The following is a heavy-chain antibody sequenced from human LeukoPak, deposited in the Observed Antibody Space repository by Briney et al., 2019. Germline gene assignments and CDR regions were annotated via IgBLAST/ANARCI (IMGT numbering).Heavy chain of an antibody. Sequence: SETLSLTCTVSGGSISSGGYYWSWIRQPPGKGLEWIGEINHSRNTNYNPSLKSRVTISVDTSKNQFSLKLSSVTAADTAVYYCARGPYDSSRDWGQGTLVTVSS. D-gene: IGHD3-22*01. V-gene: IGHV4-39*07. CDR1: GGSISSGGYY. CDR2: INHSRNT. CDR3: ARGPYDSSRD. J-gene: IGHJ4*02.